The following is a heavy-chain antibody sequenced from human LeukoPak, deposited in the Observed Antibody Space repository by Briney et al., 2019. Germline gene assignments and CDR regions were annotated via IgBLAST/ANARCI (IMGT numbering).Heavy chain of an antibody. CDR3: ASKGGSSSDAFDI. V-gene: IGHV1-3*01. J-gene: IGHJ3*02. CDR2: INAGNGNT. D-gene: IGHD6-6*01. Sequence: ASVKVSCKASGYTFTNYAIHWVRQAPGQRLEWMGWINAGNGNTKYSQKFQARVTITRDTSASTAYVDLSSLRSEDTAVYYCASKGGSSSDAFDIWGQGTMVAVSS. CDR1: GYTFTNYA.